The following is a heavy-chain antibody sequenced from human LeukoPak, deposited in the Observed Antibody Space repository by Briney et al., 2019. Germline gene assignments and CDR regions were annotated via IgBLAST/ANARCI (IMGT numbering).Heavy chain of an antibody. CDR2: INPNSGGT. V-gene: IGHV1-2*02. J-gene: IGHJ6*03. D-gene: IGHD2-21*01. Sequence: ASVKVSCKASGYTFTGYYMHWVRQAPGQGLEWMGWINPNSGGTNYAQKFQGRVTMTRDTSISTAYMELSSLRSEDTAVYYCARGGPCGGDCYYYMDVWGKGTTVTISS. CDR3: ARGGPCGGDCYYYMDV. CDR1: GYTFTGYY.